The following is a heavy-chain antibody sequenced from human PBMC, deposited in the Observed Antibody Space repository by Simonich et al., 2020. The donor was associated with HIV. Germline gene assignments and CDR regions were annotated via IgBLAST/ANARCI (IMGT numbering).Heavy chain of an antibody. V-gene: IGHV4-34*01. Sequence: QVQLQQWGAGLLKPSETLSLTCAVYGGSFSGYYWSWIRQPPGKGLEWIGEINHSGSTNYNPSLKRRVTISVDTSKNQFSLKLSSVTAADTAVYYCATTINYEDAFDIWGQGTMVTVSS. CDR2: INHSGST. D-gene: IGHD4-4*01. J-gene: IGHJ3*02. CDR1: GGSFSGYY. CDR3: ATTINYEDAFDI.